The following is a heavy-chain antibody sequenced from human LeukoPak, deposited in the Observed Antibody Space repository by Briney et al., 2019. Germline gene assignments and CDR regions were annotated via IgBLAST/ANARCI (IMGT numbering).Heavy chain of an antibody. V-gene: IGHV3-7*03. J-gene: IGHJ4*02. Sequence: GGSLRLSCAASGFIFSNYWMSWVRQGPGGGLEWVANINQGGSEKYYVDSVKGRFTISRDNAKKSMDLQMNGLRVEDTAIYYCARLVVPPGNRGWYYEHWGQGILVTVSS. CDR2: INQGGSEK. CDR1: GFIFSNYW. D-gene: IGHD2-2*01. CDR3: ARLVVPPGNRGWYYEH.